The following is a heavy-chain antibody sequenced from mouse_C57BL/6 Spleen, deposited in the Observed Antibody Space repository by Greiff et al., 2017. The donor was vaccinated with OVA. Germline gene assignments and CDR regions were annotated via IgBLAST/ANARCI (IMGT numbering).Heavy chain of an antibody. CDR3: AIYYGNQYYYAMDY. D-gene: IGHD2-1*01. Sequence: QVQLQQPGAELVRPGSSVKLSCKASGYTFTSYWMDWVKQRPGQGLEWIGNIYPSDSETHYNQKFKDKATLTVDKSSSTAYMQLSSLTSEDSAVYYCAIYYGNQYYYAMDYWGQGTSVTVSS. CDR1: GYTFTSYW. CDR2: IYPSDSET. J-gene: IGHJ4*01. V-gene: IGHV1-61*01.